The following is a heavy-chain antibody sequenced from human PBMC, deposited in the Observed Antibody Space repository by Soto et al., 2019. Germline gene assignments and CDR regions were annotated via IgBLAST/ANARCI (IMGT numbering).Heavy chain of an antibody. D-gene: IGHD2-2*01. Sequence: GGSLRLSCAASGFTFSSYWMHWVRQVPGKGLVWVSRIYSDGSSTTYADSVKGRFTISRDNAKNTLYLQMNSLRAEDTAVYYCAKGGLCSSTSCYALDYYGMDVWGQGTTVTVSS. CDR1: GFTFSSYW. CDR3: AKGGLCSSTSCYALDYYGMDV. V-gene: IGHV3-74*01. J-gene: IGHJ6*02. CDR2: IYSDGSST.